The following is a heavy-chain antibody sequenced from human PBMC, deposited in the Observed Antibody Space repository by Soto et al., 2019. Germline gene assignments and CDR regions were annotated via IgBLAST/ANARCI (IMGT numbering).Heavy chain of an antibody. V-gene: IGHV3-30-3*01. J-gene: IGHJ4*02. CDR2: ISYDGSNK. CDR1: GFTFSSYS. D-gene: IGHD3-9*01. CDR3: ARDNRIEDRYYDILTGWFDY. Sequence: PGGSLRLSCAASGFTFSSYSMHWVRQAPGKGLEWVAVISYDGSNKYYADSVKGRFTISRDNSKNTLYLQMNSLRAEDTAVYYCARDNRIEDRYYDILTGWFDYWGQGTLVTVSS.